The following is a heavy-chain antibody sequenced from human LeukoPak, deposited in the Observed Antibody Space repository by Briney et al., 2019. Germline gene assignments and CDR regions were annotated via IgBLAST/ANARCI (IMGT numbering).Heavy chain of an antibody. CDR2: IRYDGSNK. Sequence: GGSLRLSCRVSGFTFSSYGMHWVRQAPGKGLEWVAFIRYDGSNKYYADSVKGRFTISRDNAKNSLYLQMNSLRAEDTAVYYCARDAVWGYYDSSGYYPLDYWGQGTLVTVSS. CDR1: GFTFSSYG. D-gene: IGHD3-22*01. V-gene: IGHV3-30*02. J-gene: IGHJ4*02. CDR3: ARDAVWGYYDSSGYYPLDY.